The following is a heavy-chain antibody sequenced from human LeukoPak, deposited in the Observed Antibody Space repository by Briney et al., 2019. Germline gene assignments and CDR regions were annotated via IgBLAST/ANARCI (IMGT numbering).Heavy chain of an antibody. Sequence: SXTLSLTCAVYGGSFSGYYWSWIRQPPGKGVEWIGEINHSGFTNYHPSLNIRVTISVDTSKNQFSLKLSSVTAADTAVYYCASGRGYSYGYYYYYYMDVWGKGTTVTVSS. CDR2: INHSGFT. J-gene: IGHJ6*03. CDR1: GGSFSGYY. D-gene: IGHD5-18*01. V-gene: IGHV4-34*01. CDR3: ASGRGYSYGYYYYYYMDV.